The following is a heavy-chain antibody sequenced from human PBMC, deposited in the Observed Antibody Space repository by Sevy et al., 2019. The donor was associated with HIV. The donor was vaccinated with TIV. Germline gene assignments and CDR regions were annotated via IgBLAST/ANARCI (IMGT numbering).Heavy chain of an antibody. CDR3: ARDSAYAFDY. D-gene: IGHD3-22*01. Sequence: GGSLRLSCAASGFTFSSYSMNWVRQAPGKGLEWISYISGSGDIMDYADSVEGRFTISRDNAKDSLYLQINSLRAEDMGIYYCARDSAYAFDYWGQGTLVTVSS. J-gene: IGHJ4*02. V-gene: IGHV3-48*01. CDR2: ISGSGDIM. CDR1: GFTFSSYS.